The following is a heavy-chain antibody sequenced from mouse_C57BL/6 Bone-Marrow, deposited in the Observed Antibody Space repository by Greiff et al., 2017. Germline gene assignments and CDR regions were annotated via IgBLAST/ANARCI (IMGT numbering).Heavy chain of an antibody. D-gene: IGHD3-3*01. J-gene: IGHJ2*01. V-gene: IGHV1-54*01. Sequence: VQLQESGAELVRPGTSVKVSCKASGYAFTNYLIEWVKQRPGQGLEWIGVINPGSGGPNYNEQFKGKATLTADKSSSTAYMQLSSLTSEDSAFYFCARVGGSFDYWGQGTTLTVSS. CDR2: INPGSGGP. CDR1: GYAFTNYL. CDR3: ARVGGSFDY.